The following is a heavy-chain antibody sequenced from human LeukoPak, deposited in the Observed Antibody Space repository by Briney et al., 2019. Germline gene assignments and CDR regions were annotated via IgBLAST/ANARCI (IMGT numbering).Heavy chain of an antibody. V-gene: IGHV1-18*01. CDR3: ARVSTCGGDCYYNWFDP. Sequence: ASVKVSCKASGYTFTSYGISWVRQAPGQGLEWMGWTSAYNGNTNYAQKLQGRVTMTTDTSTSTAYMELRSLRSDDTAVYYCARVSTCGGDCYYNWFDPWGQGTLVTVSS. J-gene: IGHJ5*02. D-gene: IGHD2-21*02. CDR2: TSAYNGNT. CDR1: GYTFTSYG.